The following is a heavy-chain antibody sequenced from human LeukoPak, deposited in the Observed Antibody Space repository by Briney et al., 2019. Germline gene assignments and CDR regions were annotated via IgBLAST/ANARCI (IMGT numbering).Heavy chain of an antibody. J-gene: IGHJ3*01. Sequence: GGSLSLSCSASGFTFSNYVIHWVRQAPGNGLEYVSAISSNGGSTYYADSVKGRFTISRDNSKNTLYLQMRSLRAEDTAVYYCVKELYSDNGGYNDAFDLWGQGTMVTVSP. D-gene: IGHD3-22*01. V-gene: IGHV3-64D*09. CDR2: ISSNGGST. CDR1: GFTFSNYV. CDR3: VKELYSDNGGYNDAFDL.